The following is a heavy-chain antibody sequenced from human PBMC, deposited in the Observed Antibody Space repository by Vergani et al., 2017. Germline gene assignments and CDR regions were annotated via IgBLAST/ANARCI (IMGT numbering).Heavy chain of an antibody. CDR3: ARVKSSIVAPAGAFDY. CDR2: INAGNGNT. D-gene: IGHD3-22*01. Sequence: QVQLVQSGAEVKKPGASVKVSCKASGYTFTSYAMHWVRQAPGQRLEWMGWINAGNGNTKYSQKFQGRVTITRDTSAITAYMELSSLRSEDTAVYYCARVKSSIVAPAGAFDYWGQGTLVTVSS. CDR1: GYTFTSYA. V-gene: IGHV1-3*01. J-gene: IGHJ4*02.